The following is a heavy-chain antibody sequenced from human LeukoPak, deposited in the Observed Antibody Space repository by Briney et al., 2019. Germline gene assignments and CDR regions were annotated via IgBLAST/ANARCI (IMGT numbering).Heavy chain of an antibody. CDR1: GFTFSNYA. D-gene: IGHD3-16*01. J-gene: IGHJ6*03. Sequence: GGSLRLSCAASGFTFSNYAMHWVRQAPGKGLEWVAVISYGGSNKYYTDSVKGRFTISRDNPKNTLYLQMNSLRTEDMAVYYCAKDWARERNYYYYMDVWGKGTTVTISS. CDR2: ISYGGSNK. V-gene: IGHV3-30*04. CDR3: AKDWARERNYYYYMDV.